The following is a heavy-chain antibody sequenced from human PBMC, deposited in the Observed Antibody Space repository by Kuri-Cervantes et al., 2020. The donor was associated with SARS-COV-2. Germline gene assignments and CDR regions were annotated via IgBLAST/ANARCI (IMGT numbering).Heavy chain of an antibody. J-gene: IGHJ5*02. CDR3: ERGYSGSYYNWFDP. V-gene: IGHV3-21*01. CDR2: ISSSSSYI. Sequence: GGSLRLSCAASGFTFSIYSMNWVRQAPGKGLEWVSSISSSSSYIYYADSVKGRFTISRDNAKNSPYLQMDSLRAEDTAVYYCERGYSGSYYNWFDPWGQGTLVTVSS. D-gene: IGHD1-26*01. CDR1: GFTFSIYS.